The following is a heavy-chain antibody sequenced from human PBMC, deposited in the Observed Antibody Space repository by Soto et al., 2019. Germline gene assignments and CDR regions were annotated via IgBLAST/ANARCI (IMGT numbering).Heavy chain of an antibody. V-gene: IGHV3-23*01. CDR1: GFTFSSYA. CDR2: ISGSGGST. CDR3: AHLFSSWEPKPPNDY. J-gene: IGHJ4*02. Sequence: GGSLRLSCAASGFTFSSYAMSWVRKAPGKGLEWVSAISGSGGSTYYADSVKGRFTISRDNSKNTLYLQMNSLRAEDTAVYYCAHLFSSWEPKPPNDYWGQGTLVTVSS. D-gene: IGHD6-13*01.